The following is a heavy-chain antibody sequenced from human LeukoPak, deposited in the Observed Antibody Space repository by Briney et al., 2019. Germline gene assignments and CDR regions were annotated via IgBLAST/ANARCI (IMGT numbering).Heavy chain of an antibody. CDR1: GFTFSSSW. V-gene: IGHV3-7*05. CDR3: GRDDYTATSN. CDR2: IKQDGSEK. J-gene: IGHJ4*02. D-gene: IGHD5-18*01. Sequence: GGSLRLSCAASGFTFSSSWMSWVRQAPGKGLEWVANIKQDGSEKYYVDSVKGRFTISRDNAKNSLYLQMNSLRAEDTAVYYCGRDDYTATSNWGQGTLVTVSS.